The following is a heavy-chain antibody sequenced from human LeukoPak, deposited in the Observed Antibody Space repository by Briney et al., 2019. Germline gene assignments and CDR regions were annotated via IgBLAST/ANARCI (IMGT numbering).Heavy chain of an antibody. CDR2: INPNSGGT. CDR3: ARWYYYDSSGYSNAGDY. J-gene: IGHJ4*02. V-gene: IGHV1-2*02. CDR1: GYTFTGYY. Sequence: GASVKVSCKASGYTFTGYYMHWVRQAPGQGLEWMGWINPNSGGTNYAQKFQGRVTMTRDTSISTAYMELSRLRSDDTAVYYCARWYYYDSSGYSNAGDYWGQGTLVTVSS. D-gene: IGHD3-22*01.